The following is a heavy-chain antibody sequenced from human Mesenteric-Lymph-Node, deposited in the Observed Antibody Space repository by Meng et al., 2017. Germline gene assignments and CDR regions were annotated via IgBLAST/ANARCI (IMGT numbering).Heavy chain of an antibody. V-gene: IGHV4-39*02. CDR1: GGSISSSHYY. Sequence: QGQAQEPGQGRVKPSGTLSLTCTVSGGSISSSHYYWGWVRQPPGKGLQWIGTIYYSGSTSYNPSLKSRVTISVDTSKNQFSVNLSSVTAADTAVYYCARDRKHYGERGWFDPWGQGTLVTVSS. J-gene: IGHJ5*02. D-gene: IGHD4-17*01. CDR2: IYYSGST. CDR3: ARDRKHYGERGWFDP.